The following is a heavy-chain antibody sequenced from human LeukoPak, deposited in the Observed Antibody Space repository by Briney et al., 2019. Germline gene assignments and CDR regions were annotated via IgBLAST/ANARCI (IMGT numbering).Heavy chain of an antibody. D-gene: IGHD5-18*01. CDR1: GFTFSYAW. CDR2: VKSKIDGGTT. Sequence: GGSLRLSCAASGFTFSYAWMSWVRQAPGKGLEWVGRVKSKIDGGTTDYAAPVKGRFTISRDDSKNTLYLQMNSLRAEDTAVYYCARAGGTAMVQGYFDLWGRGTLVTVSS. CDR3: ARAGGTAMVQGYFDL. V-gene: IGHV3-15*01. J-gene: IGHJ2*01.